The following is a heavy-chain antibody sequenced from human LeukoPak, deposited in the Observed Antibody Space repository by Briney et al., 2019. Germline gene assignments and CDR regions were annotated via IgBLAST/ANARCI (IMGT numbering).Heavy chain of an antibody. J-gene: IGHJ3*02. Sequence: QSGGSLRLSCAASGFTFSSYAMSWVRQAPGKGLEWVSAISGSGGSTYYADSVKGQFTISRDNSKNTLYLQMNSLRAEDTAVYYCAKSYGGNPGGAFDIWGQGTMVTVSS. V-gene: IGHV3-23*01. D-gene: IGHD4-23*01. CDR1: GFTFSSYA. CDR3: AKSYGGNPGGAFDI. CDR2: ISGSGGST.